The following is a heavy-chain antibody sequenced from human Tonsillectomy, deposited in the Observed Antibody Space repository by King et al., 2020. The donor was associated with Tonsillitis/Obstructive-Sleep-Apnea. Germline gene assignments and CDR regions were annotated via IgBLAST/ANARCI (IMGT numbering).Heavy chain of an antibody. V-gene: IGHV3-9*01. D-gene: IGHD6-13*01. CDR2: ISWNSGSI. CDR3: AKDKGSSCPSYYMDV. Sequence: VQLVESGGGLVQPGRSLRLSCAASGFTFDDYAMHWVRLAPGKGLEWVSGISWNSGSIGYADSVKGRFTISRDNAKNSLYLQMNSLRAEDTALYYCAKDKGSSCPSYYMDVWRKGPTVTVSS. J-gene: IGHJ6*03. CDR1: GFTFDDYA.